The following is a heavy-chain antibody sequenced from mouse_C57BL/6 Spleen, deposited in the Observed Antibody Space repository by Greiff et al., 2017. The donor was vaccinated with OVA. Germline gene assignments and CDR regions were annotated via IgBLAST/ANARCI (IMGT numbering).Heavy chain of an antibody. CDR3: VRQDDYDWTWFAY. D-gene: IGHD2-4*01. CDR2: IRSKSNNYAT. Sequence: EVKLVESGGGLVQPKGSLKLSCAASGFSFNTYAMNWVRQAPGKGLEWVARIRSKSNNYATYYADSVKDRFTISRDDSESMLYLQMNNLKTEDTAMYYCVRQDDYDWTWFAYWGQGTLVTVSA. CDR1: GFSFNTYA. J-gene: IGHJ3*01. V-gene: IGHV10-1*01.